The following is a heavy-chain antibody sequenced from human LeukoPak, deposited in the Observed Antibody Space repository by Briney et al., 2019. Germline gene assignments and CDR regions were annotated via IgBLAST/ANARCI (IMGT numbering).Heavy chain of an antibody. CDR1: GFTFSNYA. CDR2: ISGSGGST. Sequence: GGSLRLSCAASGFTFSNYAMSWVRQAPGKGLEWVSTISGSGGSTYYADSVKGRFTISRDNSKNTLYLQLNSLRAEDTAVYYCAKVRADYYDFWSGYYSYWGQGTLVTVSS. CDR3: AKVRADYYDFWSGYYSY. D-gene: IGHD3-3*01. J-gene: IGHJ4*02. V-gene: IGHV3-23*01.